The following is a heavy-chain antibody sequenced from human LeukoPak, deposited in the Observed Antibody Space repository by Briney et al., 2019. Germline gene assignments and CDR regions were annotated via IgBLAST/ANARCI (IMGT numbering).Heavy chain of an antibody. CDR3: ARDGGPYGKPIDY. J-gene: IGHJ4*02. CDR1: GGSISSHY. V-gene: IGHV4-59*11. CDR2: IYYSGST. Sequence: SETLSLTCTVSGGSISSHYWSWIRQPPGKGLEWIGYIYYSGSTNYNPSLKSRVTMSVDTSKNQFSLKLSSVTAADTAVYYCARDGGPYGKPIDYWGQGTLVTVSS. D-gene: IGHD3-10*01.